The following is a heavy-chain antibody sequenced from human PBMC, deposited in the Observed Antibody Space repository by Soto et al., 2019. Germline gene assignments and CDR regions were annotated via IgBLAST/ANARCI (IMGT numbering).Heavy chain of an antibody. D-gene: IGHD3-3*01. Sequence: PGGSLRLSCAASGFTFSSYAMSWVRQAPGKGLEWVSAISGSGGSTYYADSVKGRFTISRDNSKNTLYLQMNSLRAEDTAVYYCARALGLRFLEWLSNDAFDIWGQGTMVTVSS. J-gene: IGHJ3*02. CDR2: ISGSGGST. CDR1: GFTFSSYA. V-gene: IGHV3-23*01. CDR3: ARALGLRFLEWLSNDAFDI.